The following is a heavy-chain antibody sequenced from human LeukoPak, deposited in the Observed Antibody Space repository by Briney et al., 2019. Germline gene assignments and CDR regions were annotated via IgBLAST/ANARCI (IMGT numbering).Heavy chain of an antibody. CDR3: AKDPFGSSWYPDY. V-gene: IGHV3-23*01. CDR2: ISGSGGST. D-gene: IGHD6-13*01. Sequence: GGSLRLSCAASGFTFSSYAMSWVRQAPGKGLEWVSGISGSGGSTYYADSVKGRFTTSRDNSKNTVYLQMSSLRAEDTAVYYCAKDPFGSSWYPDYWGQGALVTVSS. J-gene: IGHJ4*02. CDR1: GFTFSSYA.